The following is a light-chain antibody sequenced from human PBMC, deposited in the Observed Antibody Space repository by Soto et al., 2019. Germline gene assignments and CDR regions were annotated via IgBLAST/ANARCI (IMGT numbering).Light chain of an antibody. CDR3: QQYDNWPQT. Sequence: EIVMTQSPATLSVSPGERATLSCRASQSVSSNLAWYQQKPAQAPRLLIYGASTRATGIPARFSGSGSGTDFTLTISSLQSEDFAVYYCQQYDNWPQTFGQGTKLEIK. V-gene: IGKV3-15*01. CDR2: GAS. CDR1: QSVSSN. J-gene: IGKJ2*01.